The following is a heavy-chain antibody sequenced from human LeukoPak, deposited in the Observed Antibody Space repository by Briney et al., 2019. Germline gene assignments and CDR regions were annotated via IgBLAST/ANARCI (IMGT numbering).Heavy chain of an antibody. CDR3: ARDGYSYGQGRYYYYYYMDV. J-gene: IGHJ6*03. CDR1: GYTFASYY. Sequence: GASVKVSCKASGYTFASYYMHWVRQAPGQGLEWMGIINPSGGSTSYAQKFQGRVTMTRDTSTSTVYKELSSLRSEDTAVYYCARDGYSYGQGRYYYYYYMDVWGKGTTVTVSS. CDR2: INPSGGST. V-gene: IGHV1-46*01. D-gene: IGHD5-18*01.